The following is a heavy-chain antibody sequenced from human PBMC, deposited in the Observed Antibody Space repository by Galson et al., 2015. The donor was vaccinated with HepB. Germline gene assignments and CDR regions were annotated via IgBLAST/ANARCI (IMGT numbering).Heavy chain of an antibody. V-gene: IGHV3-11*06. D-gene: IGHD2-15*01. Sequence: SLRLSCAASGFTFSDYQMSWVRQLPGKGLEWVSYISSTSNYKNYADSVKGRFTISRDNAKNSLFLQMNSLRAGDAAVYYCARADLRYCSGGSCRSLDKWGQGTLVTVSS. CDR1: GFTFSDYQ. J-gene: IGHJ4*02. CDR2: ISSTSNYK. CDR3: ARADLRYCSGGSCRSLDK.